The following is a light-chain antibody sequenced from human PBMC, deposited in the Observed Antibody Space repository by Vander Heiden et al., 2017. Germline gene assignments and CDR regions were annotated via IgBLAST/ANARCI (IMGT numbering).Light chain of an antibody. J-gene: IGKJ1*01. CDR2: AAS. Sequence: DIQMTQSPPSLSAFVGYRISITCRASQSISNYLNWYQKKSGSAPKLLIYAASVLQNGVPSRFSGSGSGTDFTLTISSLQPEDFATYYCQQSSSMPWTFGQGTKLEIK. V-gene: IGKV1-39*01. CDR1: QSISNY. CDR3: QQSSSMPWT.